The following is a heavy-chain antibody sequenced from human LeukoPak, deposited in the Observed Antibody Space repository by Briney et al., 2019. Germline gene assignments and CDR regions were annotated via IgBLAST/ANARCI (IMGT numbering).Heavy chain of an antibody. CDR3: AKDLLTAAGPRGVFDY. V-gene: IGHV3-30*02. J-gene: IGHJ4*02. CDR1: GFTFSSFG. D-gene: IGHD6-13*01. CDR2: IHNYETTE. Sequence: GGSLRLSCTASGFTFSSFGMHWVRQTPGKGLEWVTFIHNYETTEYYADSVKGRFTISRDNSKNTVYLQMNSLRVEDTAVYYCAKDLLTAAGPRGVFDYWGQGTLVTVSS.